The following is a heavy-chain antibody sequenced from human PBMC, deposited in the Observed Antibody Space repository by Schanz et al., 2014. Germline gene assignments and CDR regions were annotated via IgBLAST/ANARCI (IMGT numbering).Heavy chain of an antibody. D-gene: IGHD3-10*01. Sequence: EEQLLQSGGGLVQPGGSLRLSCAASGFTFGSYGMSWVRQGPGKGLEWVSGISGGGGTRNYADSVKGRFTVFRDNSKRTLYLEINDPRAEDTAVYYCARDFDDRRGYGSGYCLGDCMDVWGQGTTVTVSS. J-gene: IGHJ6*02. CDR2: ISGGGGTR. V-gene: IGHV3-23*01. CDR1: GFTFGSYG. CDR3: ARDFDDRRGYGSGYCLGDCMDV.